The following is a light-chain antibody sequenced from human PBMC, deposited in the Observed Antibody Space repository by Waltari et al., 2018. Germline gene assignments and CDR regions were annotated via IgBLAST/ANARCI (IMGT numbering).Light chain of an antibody. J-gene: IGLJ1*01. CDR3: QLWSSTGDHPEV. Sequence: SFVLAQPPSVSVAPAETARIPCGGNNIGGRTVHSYQQKPGQALVVVIYYDSDRPSGIAERFSGSNSGNTATLTINRVEAGDEADYYCQLWSSTGDHPEVFGAGTKVTVL. CDR1: NIGGRT. V-gene: IGLV3-21*04. CDR2: YDS.